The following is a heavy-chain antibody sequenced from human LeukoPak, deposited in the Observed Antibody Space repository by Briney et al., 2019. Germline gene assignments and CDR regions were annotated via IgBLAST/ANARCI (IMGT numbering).Heavy chain of an antibody. CDR2: ISSSSSTI. J-gene: IGHJ6*02. D-gene: IGHD2-15*01. Sequence: GGSLRLSCAASGFTFSSYSMNWVRQAPGKGLEWVSYISSSSSTIYYADSVKGRFTISRDNAKNSLYLQMNSLRAEDTAVYYCARDPAATRFYYCGMDVWGQGTTVTVSS. CDR3: ARDPAATRFYYCGMDV. CDR1: GFTFSSYS. V-gene: IGHV3-48*04.